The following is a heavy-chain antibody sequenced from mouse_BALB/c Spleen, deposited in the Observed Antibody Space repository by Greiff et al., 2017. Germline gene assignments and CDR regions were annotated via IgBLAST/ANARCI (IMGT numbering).Heavy chain of an antibody. Sequence: EVQRVESGGGLVQPGGSRKLSCAASGFTFSSFGMHWVRQAPEKGLEWVAYISSGSSTIYYADTVKGRFTISRDNPKNTLFLQMTSLRSEDTAMYYCAREGADDWGQGTTLTVSS. V-gene: IGHV5-17*02. CDR2: ISSGSSTI. CDR3: AREGADD. J-gene: IGHJ2*01. CDR1: GFTFSSFG.